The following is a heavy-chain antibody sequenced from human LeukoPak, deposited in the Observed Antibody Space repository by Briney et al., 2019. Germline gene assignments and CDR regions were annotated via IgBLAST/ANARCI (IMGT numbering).Heavy chain of an antibody. V-gene: IGHV3-74*01. CDR3: ASESGSYLGAFDI. CDR2: INSDGSST. CDR1: GFTLSSYW. J-gene: IGHJ3*02. Sequence: GGSLRLSCAVSGFTLSSYWMHWVRQAPGKGLVWVSRINSDGSSTIYADSVKGRFTISRDNAKNTLYLQMNSLRAEDTAVYYCASESGSYLGAFDIWGQGTMVTVSS. D-gene: IGHD1-26*01.